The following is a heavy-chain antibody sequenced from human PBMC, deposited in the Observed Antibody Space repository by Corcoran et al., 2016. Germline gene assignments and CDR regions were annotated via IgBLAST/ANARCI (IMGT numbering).Heavy chain of an antibody. CDR2: ISYDGSNK. Sequence: QVQLVESGGGVVQPGRSLRLSCAASGFTFSSYGMHWVRQAPGKGLEWVAVISYDGSNKYYVDSVKGRFTISRDNSKNTLYLQMNSLRAEDTAVYYCAKDQYYDYVWGSYRPYYYYYGMDVWGQGTTVTVSS. D-gene: IGHD3-16*02. CDR1: GFTFSSYG. V-gene: IGHV3-30*18. J-gene: IGHJ6*02. CDR3: AKDQYYDYVWGSYRPYYYYYGMDV.